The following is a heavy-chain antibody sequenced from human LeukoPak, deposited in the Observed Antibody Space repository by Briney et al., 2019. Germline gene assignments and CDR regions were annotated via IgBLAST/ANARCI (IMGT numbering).Heavy chain of an antibody. CDR2: IIPIFGTA. Sequence: SVKVSCKASGGTFSSYAISWVRQAPGLGLEWMGGIIPIFGTANYAQKFQGRVTITADKSTSTAYMELSSLRSEDTAVYYCARGKNWNDLTFDYWGQGTLVTVSS. D-gene: IGHD1-1*01. CDR3: ARGKNWNDLTFDY. J-gene: IGHJ4*02. CDR1: GGTFSSYA. V-gene: IGHV1-69*06.